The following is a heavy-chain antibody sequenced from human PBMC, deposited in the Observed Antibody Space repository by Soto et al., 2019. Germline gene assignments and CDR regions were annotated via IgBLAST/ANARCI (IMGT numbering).Heavy chain of an antibody. V-gene: IGHV4-31*03. J-gene: IGHJ3*02. CDR2: TYSSGST. CDR1: GVSMSSGGFY. Sequence: QVQLQESGPGLVKPSQTLSLTCTVSGVSMSSGGFYWTWIRQHPGKGLEWIGYTYSSGSTYYNPSLKSRLTISVDTSKNQFSLRLSSVTAADTAVYYCAREEAGAFDIWGQGTMVTVSS. CDR3: AREEAGAFDI. D-gene: IGHD3-10*01.